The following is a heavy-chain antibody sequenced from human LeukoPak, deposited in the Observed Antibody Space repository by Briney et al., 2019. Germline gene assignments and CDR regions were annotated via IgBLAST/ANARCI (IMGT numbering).Heavy chain of an antibody. D-gene: IGHD6-13*01. Sequence: PGRSLRLSCAASGFTFSSYAMHWVRQAPGKGLEWVAVISYDGSNKYYADSVKGRFTISRDNSKNTLYLQTNSLRAEDTAVYYCARPIAAVVGNWFDPWGQGTLVTVSS. CDR3: ARPIAAVVGNWFDP. V-gene: IGHV3-30-3*01. J-gene: IGHJ5*02. CDR2: ISYDGSNK. CDR1: GFTFSSYA.